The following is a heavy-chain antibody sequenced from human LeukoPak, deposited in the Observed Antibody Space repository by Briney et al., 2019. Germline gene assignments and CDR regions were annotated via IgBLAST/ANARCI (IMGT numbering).Heavy chain of an antibody. Sequence: GGSLTLSCAASGFTFSSYWMHWVRQAPGKGLVWVSHINTDGSSTTYGDPAKGRFTVSRDNAKNTLFLQMNSLRVEDTAVYYCARGTAATAGIDYWGQGTLVTVSS. CDR3: ARGTAATAGIDY. CDR2: INTDGSST. J-gene: IGHJ4*02. V-gene: IGHV3-74*01. CDR1: GFTFSSYW. D-gene: IGHD6-13*01.